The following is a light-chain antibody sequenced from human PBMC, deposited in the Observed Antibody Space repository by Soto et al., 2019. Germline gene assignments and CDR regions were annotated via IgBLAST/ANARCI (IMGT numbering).Light chain of an antibody. Sequence: EMGMTQSPATLSVSPGARATLSCRASQSISNNLAWHQLKPGQAPRLRIYGASIRATGIPGRLSGSGSGTDFTLTISGVQPEDFAVYSCQQYNHWWTFGQGTKVDIK. J-gene: IGKJ1*01. CDR1: QSISNN. CDR3: QQYNHWWT. CDR2: GAS. V-gene: IGKV3-15*01.